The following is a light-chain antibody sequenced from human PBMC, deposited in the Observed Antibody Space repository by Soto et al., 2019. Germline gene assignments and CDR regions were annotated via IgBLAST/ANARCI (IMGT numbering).Light chain of an antibody. V-gene: IGKV3-15*01. CDR3: QQYNNWPLT. CDR2: GAS. Sequence: EIVRTQSPATLSVSPGERATLSCRASQSVSSNLAWYQQKPGQAPRLLIYGASTRATGIPARFSGSVSWTEFTLTISSLQSEDFAVYYCQQYNNWPLTFGGGTKVEIK. CDR1: QSVSSN. J-gene: IGKJ4*01.